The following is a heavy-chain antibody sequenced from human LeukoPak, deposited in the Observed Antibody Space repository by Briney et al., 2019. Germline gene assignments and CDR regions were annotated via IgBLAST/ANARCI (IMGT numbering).Heavy chain of an antibody. CDR3: SRRSHYGSGYGMDV. D-gene: IGHD3-10*01. J-gene: IGHJ6*02. CDR2: IYYSGFT. V-gene: IGHV4-59*08. Sequence: PSETLSLTCTVSGGSISSDYWNWIRQPPGKGLEWIGYIYYSGFTNYNPSLKSRVTISVDTSKNQFSLKLSSVTAADTAVYYCSRRSHYGSGYGMDVWGQGTTVTVSS. CDR1: GGSISSDY.